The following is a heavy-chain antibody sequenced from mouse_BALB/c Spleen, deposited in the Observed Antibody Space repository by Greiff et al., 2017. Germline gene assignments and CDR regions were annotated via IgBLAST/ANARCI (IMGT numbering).Heavy chain of an antibody. CDR2: IHPNSGNT. J-gene: IGHJ4*01. CDR1: GYTFTSSW. CDR3: ARGEELAAPYAMDY. Sequence: QVQLQQPGSVLARPGASVKLSCKASGYTFTSSWMHWAKQRPGQGLEWIGEIHPNSGNTNYNEKFKGKATLTVDTSSSTAYVDLSSLTSEDSAVYYCARGEELAAPYAMDYWGQGTSVTVSS. V-gene: IGHV1S130*01.